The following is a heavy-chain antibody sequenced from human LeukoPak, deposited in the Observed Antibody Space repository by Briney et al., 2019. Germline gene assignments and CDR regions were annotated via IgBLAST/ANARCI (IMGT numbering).Heavy chain of an antibody. V-gene: IGHV4-39*07. CDR1: GGSISSSSYY. Sequence: PSETLSLTCTVSGGSISSSSYYWGWIRQPPGKGLEWIGSIYYSGSTYYNPSLKSRVTISVDTSKNQFSLKLSSVTAADTAVYYCARSPGLVAYDSSFSWGQGTLVTVSS. D-gene: IGHD3-22*01. J-gene: IGHJ5*02. CDR2: IYYSGST. CDR3: ARSPGLVAYDSSFS.